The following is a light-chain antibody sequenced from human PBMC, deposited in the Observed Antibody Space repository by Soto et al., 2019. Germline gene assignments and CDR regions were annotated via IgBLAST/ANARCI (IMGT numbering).Light chain of an antibody. Sequence: DIHMTQSPSSLSASVGDRVTITCRASQNINIYLNWYQQKPGEAPKLLIYAASNLQAGVPSRFSGSGSVTTFTLTISSLQPDECATHYCQQSYSQPPGTLGQGTKVDIK. V-gene: IGKV1-39*01. J-gene: IGKJ1*01. CDR1: QNINIY. CDR2: AAS. CDR3: QQSYSQPPGT.